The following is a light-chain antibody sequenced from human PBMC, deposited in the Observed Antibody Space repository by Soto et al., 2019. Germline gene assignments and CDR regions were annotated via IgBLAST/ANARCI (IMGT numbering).Light chain of an antibody. CDR2: AAS. CDR3: IQDYGDSWT. J-gene: IGKJ1*01. V-gene: IGKV1-6*01. CDR1: RDVGSD. Sequence: TQMTQSPLSLSASVGEKIIITCRASRDVGSDVSWYQQKPGQAPKLVIYAASNLYTGVPSRFSGRRSGTEFTLTISSLQPEECASYYCIQDYGDSWTFGHGTKVEIE.